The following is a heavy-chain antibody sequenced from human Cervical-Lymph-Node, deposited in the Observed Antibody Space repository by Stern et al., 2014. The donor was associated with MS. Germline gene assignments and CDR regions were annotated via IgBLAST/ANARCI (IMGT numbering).Heavy chain of an antibody. CDR3: ARDNDDNGMDV. V-gene: IGHV1-69*01. D-gene: IGHD1-1*01. Sequence: VQLVESWADVKKPGSSVKVSCTASGDTFINFGISWVRQAPGQGLAWMGGFIPLFGTTEYVQKFQGRVTISADESASTVYMELSDLTSEDTAVYYCARDNDDNGMDVWGQGTTVTVSS. J-gene: IGHJ6*02. CDR2: FIPLFGTT. CDR1: GDTFINFG.